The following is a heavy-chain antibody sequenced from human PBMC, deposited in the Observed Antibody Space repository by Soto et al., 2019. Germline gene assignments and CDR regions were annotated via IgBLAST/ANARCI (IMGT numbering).Heavy chain of an antibody. V-gene: IGHV3-11*06. Sequence: GGSLRLSCAASGFTFSDYYMRWIRQAPGKGLEWVSYIGSSSSYTNYADSVKGRFTISRDNAKHSLFLQMNSLGAEDTAVYYGAKDLVAGTGYSGFGYWGQGTLVTVSS. J-gene: IGHJ4*02. CDR2: IGSSSSYT. D-gene: IGHD6-13*01. CDR1: GFTFSDYY. CDR3: AKDLVAGTGYSGFGY.